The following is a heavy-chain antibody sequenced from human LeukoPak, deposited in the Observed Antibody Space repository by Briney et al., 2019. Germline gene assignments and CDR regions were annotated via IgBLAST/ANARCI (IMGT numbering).Heavy chain of an antibody. CDR3: AIDSNIVGATYYFDY. Sequence: GGSLRLSCEASGFTFSSYAMSWVRQAPGKGLEWVSTISGSGSSTYYADSVKGRFTISRDNSKNTLYLQMNSLRAEDTAVYYCAIDSNIVGATYYFDYWGQGTLVTVSS. V-gene: IGHV3-23*01. D-gene: IGHD1-26*01. CDR2: ISGSGSST. CDR1: GFTFSSYA. J-gene: IGHJ4*02.